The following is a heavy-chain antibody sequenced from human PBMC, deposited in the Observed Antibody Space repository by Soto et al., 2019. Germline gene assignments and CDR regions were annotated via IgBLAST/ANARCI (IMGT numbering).Heavy chain of an antibody. Sequence: SETLSLTCTVSGGSISSYYWSWIRQPPGKGLEWIGYISYSGSTNYNPSLKSRVTISVDTSKNQFSLKLSSVTAADTAEYYCASSSPHYDFWSGYSFWDAFDIWGQGTMVTVSS. CDR1: GGSISSYY. V-gene: IGHV4-59*01. D-gene: IGHD3-3*01. J-gene: IGHJ3*02. CDR2: ISYSGST. CDR3: ASSSPHYDFWSGYSFWDAFDI.